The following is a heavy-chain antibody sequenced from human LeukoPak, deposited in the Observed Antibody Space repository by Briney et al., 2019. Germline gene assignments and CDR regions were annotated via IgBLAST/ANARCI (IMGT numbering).Heavy chain of an antibody. V-gene: IGHV1-2*02. Sequence: ASVTVSFKASGYTFTVYYMHWVRQAPGQGLEWMGWINPNSGGTNYAQKFQGRVTMTRDTSISTAYMELSRLRSDDTAVYYCARATFFYCSSTSCYPGGYWGQGTLVTVSS. CDR1: GYTFTVYY. J-gene: IGHJ4*02. CDR2: INPNSGGT. D-gene: IGHD2-2*01. CDR3: ARATFFYCSSTSCYPGGY.